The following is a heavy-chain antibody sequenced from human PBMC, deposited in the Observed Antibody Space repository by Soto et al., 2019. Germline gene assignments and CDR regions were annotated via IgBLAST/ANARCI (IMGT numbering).Heavy chain of an antibody. CDR1: GFTFSTCS. J-gene: IGHJ4*02. V-gene: IGHV3-21*01. D-gene: IGHD5-12*01. CDR2: ISGSSRNM. Sequence: PGGSLRLSCAASGFTFSTCSMNWVRQAPGKGLEWVSSISGSSRNMYYADSVKGRFTISRDNAKNSLYLQMNSLRAEDTAVHYCFIDNGYDAATLDYWCQGILVTVS. CDR3: FIDNGYDAATLDY.